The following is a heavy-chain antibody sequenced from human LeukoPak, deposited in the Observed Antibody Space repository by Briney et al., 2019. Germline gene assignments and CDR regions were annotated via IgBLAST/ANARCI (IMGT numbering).Heavy chain of an antibody. Sequence: GGSLRPSCAVSGFTFDDYAMHWVRQAPGKGLEWVSLISWDGGSTYYADSVKGRFTISRDNSKNSLYLQMNSLRADDTALYYCAKGKTSSGWSNFDYWGQGTLVTVSS. D-gene: IGHD6-19*01. CDR1: GFTFDDYA. V-gene: IGHV3-43D*03. CDR3: AKGKTSSGWSNFDY. CDR2: ISWDGGST. J-gene: IGHJ4*02.